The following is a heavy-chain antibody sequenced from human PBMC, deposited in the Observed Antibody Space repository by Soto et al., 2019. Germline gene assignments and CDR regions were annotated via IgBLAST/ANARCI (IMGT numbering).Heavy chain of an antibody. CDR1: GYTFTSYA. CDR2: INAGNGNT. V-gene: IGHV1-3*01. J-gene: IGHJ6*02. Sequence: ASVKVSCKASGYTFTSYAMHWVRQAPGQRLEWMGWINAGNGNTKYSQKVQGRVTITRDTSASTAYMELSSLRSEDTAVYYCASGTTAGDYAYYYYYGMDVWGQGTTVTVSS. D-gene: IGHD4-17*01. CDR3: ASGTTAGDYAYYYYYGMDV.